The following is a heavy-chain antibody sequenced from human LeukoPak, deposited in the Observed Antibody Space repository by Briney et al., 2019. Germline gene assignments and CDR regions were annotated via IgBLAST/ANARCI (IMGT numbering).Heavy chain of an antibody. J-gene: IGHJ4*02. CDR3: AREDFWSGYYLDY. D-gene: IGHD3-3*01. V-gene: IGHV4-61*02. CDR2: IYTSGST. CDR1: GYSISSGSYY. Sequence: PSETLSLTCTVSGYSISSGSYYWSWIRQPAGKGLEWIGRIYTSGSTNYNPSLKSRVTISVDTSKNQFSLKLSSVTAADTAVYYCAREDFWSGYYLDYWGQGTLVTVSS.